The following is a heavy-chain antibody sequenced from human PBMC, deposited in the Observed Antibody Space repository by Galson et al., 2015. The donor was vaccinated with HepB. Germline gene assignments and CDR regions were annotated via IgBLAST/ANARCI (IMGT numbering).Heavy chain of an antibody. CDR2: INAGNGNT. Sequence: SVKVSCKASGYTFTSYAMHWVRQAPGQRLEWMGWINAGNGNTKYSQKFQGRVTITGDTSASTAYMELSSLRSEDTAVYYCATRRGYSYGLDYWDQGTLVTVSS. J-gene: IGHJ4*02. V-gene: IGHV1-3*01. CDR3: ATRRGYSYGLDY. D-gene: IGHD5-18*01. CDR1: GYTFTSYA.